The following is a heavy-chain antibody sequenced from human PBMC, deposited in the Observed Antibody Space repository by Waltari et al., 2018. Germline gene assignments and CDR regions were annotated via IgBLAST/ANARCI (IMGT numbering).Heavy chain of an antibody. CDR2: RWFDGSNQ. CDR1: AFTFSSND. Sequence: QGQLVESGGGVVQPGGSLRLSCTDSAFTFSSNDLHWVRQTPGKGLEWVAVRWFDGSNQFYADSVKGRFTISRDNSKNTAYLHMNSLRAEDTAIYYCAKGAYHVSSSNGDSWGQGTLVIVSS. CDR3: AKGAYHVSSSNGDS. J-gene: IGHJ4*02. V-gene: IGHV3-30*02. D-gene: IGHD6-6*01.